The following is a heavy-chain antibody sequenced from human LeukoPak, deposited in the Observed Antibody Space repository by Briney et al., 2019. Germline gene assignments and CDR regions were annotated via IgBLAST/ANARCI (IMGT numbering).Heavy chain of an antibody. Sequence: GGSLRLSCAASGFTFDDYGMSWVRQAPGKGLEWVSGINWNGGSTGYADSVKGRFTISRDNAKNSLYLQMNSLRAEDTAVYYCARDHMIVVATLAFDIWGQGTMVTVSS. CDR1: GFTFDDYG. D-gene: IGHD3-22*01. V-gene: IGHV3-20*04. CDR3: ARDHMIVVATLAFDI. J-gene: IGHJ3*02. CDR2: INWNGGST.